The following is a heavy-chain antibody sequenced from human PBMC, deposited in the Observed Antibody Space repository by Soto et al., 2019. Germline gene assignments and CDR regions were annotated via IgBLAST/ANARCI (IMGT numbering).Heavy chain of an antibody. CDR3: TRGTFETTAPFY. D-gene: IGHD4-17*01. V-gene: IGHV4-4*07. CDR2: IFADGRT. J-gene: IGHJ4*02. Sequence: SETLSLTCTVSGGSIINDRWSWGLQPAGKGLEWIGRIFADGRTNYNPSLQSRVTMSVDTSKNQFSLTMTSLAAADTAVYYCTRGTFETTAPFYWGQGIPVTVSS. CDR1: GGSIINDR.